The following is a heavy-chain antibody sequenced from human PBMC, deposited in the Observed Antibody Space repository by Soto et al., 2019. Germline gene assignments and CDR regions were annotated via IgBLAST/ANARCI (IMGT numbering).Heavy chain of an antibody. J-gene: IGHJ4*02. CDR2: ISASNGNT. CDR1: GYTFTSYG. Sequence: QVQLVQSGAEVKKPGASVKVSCKASGYTFTSYGISWVRQAPGQGLEWMGWISASNGNTNYAQKLQGRVTMTADTSTSTAYMELRSLRSDDTAVYYCARDWQVWDSSGWTADYWGQGTLVTVSS. V-gene: IGHV1-18*01. D-gene: IGHD6-19*01. CDR3: ARDWQVWDSSGWTADY.